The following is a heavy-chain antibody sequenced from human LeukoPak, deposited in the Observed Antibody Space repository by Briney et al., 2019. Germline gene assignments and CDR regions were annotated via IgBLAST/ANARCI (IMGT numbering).Heavy chain of an antibody. CDR1: GGSISNYY. D-gene: IGHD3-10*01. Sequence: SETLSLTCSVSGGSISNYYWSWIRQPAGKGLEWIGRIHISESNNYNPSLKSRVTMSVETSKNQFSLKLKSVTAADTAVYYCARGGYYGSGNDFRFDPWGQGTLVTVSS. CDR2: IHISESN. J-gene: IGHJ5*02. CDR3: ARGGYYGSGNDFRFDP. V-gene: IGHV4-4*07.